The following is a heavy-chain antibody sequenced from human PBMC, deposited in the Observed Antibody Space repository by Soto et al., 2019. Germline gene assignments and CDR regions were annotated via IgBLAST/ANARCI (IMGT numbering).Heavy chain of an antibody. V-gene: IGHV4-59*01. CDR3: ASNEVGYCSSTSCENYGMDV. J-gene: IGHJ6*02. CDR2: IYYSGST. CDR1: GGSISSYY. Sequence: SETLSLTCTVSGGSISSYYWSWIRQPPGKGLDWIGYIYYSGSTNYNPSLKSRVTISVDTSKNQFSLKLSSVTAADTAVYYCASNEVGYCSSTSCENYGMDVWGQGTTVPVSS. D-gene: IGHD2-2*01.